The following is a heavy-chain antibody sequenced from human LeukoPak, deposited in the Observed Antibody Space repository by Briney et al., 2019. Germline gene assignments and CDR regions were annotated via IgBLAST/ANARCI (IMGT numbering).Heavy chain of an antibody. CDR2: ISWGSAAI. CDR1: GFRFDDYA. D-gene: IGHD6-13*01. CDR3: TKRARMGIAAAGDGFHI. J-gene: IGHJ3*02. Sequence: PGGSLRLSCAASGFRFDDYAMHWVRQAPGKGLEWVSGISWGSAAIGYADSVRGRFTLSRDNAKNSLFLQMSSLRVEDTALYYCTKRARMGIAAAGDGFHIWGQGTMVTVSS. V-gene: IGHV3-9*01.